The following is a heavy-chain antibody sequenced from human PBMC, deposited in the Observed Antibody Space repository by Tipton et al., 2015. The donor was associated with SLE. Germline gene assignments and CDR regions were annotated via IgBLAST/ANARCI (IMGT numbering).Heavy chain of an antibody. J-gene: IGHJ4*02. Sequence: AGLVKPSETLSLTCAVYGGSFSGYYWNWIRQPPGKGLEWIGEINHSGSTNYNPSLKSRVTISVDTSKNQFSLKLSSVTAADTAVYYCARGGGKDPRILWLYYFDYWGQGTLATVSS. V-gene: IGHV4-34*01. CDR2: INHSGST. D-gene: IGHD5-12*01. CDR3: ARGGGKDPRILWLYYFDY. CDR1: GGSFSGYY.